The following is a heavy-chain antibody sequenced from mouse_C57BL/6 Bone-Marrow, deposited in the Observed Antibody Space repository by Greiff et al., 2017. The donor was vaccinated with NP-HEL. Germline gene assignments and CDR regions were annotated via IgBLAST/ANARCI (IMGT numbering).Heavy chain of an antibody. J-gene: IGHJ3*01. V-gene: IGHV1-50*01. CDR1: GYTFTSYR. D-gene: IGHD2-5*01. CDR2: IDPSDSYT. CDR3: ARSYYSTAY. Sequence: VQLQQPGAELVKPGASVKLSCKASGYTFTSYRMQWVKQRPGQGLEWIGEIDPSDSYTNYNQKFKGKATLTVDTSSSTAYMQLSSLTSEDSAVYYCARSYYSTAYWGQGTLVTVSA.